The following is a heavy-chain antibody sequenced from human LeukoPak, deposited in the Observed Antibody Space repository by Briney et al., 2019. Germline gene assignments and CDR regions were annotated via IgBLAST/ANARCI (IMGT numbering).Heavy chain of an antibody. V-gene: IGHV4-34*01. CDR1: GGSYSGYY. D-gene: IGHD3-22*01. J-gene: IGHJ3*01. CDR2: INHSGSA. Sequence: PSETLSLTCAVYGGSYSGYYWSWIRQPPGKGLEWIGEINHSGSANYNPSLKSRVTISVDTSKNQFSLRLSSVTAADTAIYYCARSRITFDRSGHGDAFEVWGQGTMVTVSS. CDR3: ARSRITFDRSGHGDAFEV.